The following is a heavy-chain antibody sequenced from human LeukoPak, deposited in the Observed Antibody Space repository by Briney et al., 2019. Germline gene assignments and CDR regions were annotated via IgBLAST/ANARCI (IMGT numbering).Heavy chain of an antibody. CDR1: GFTFGDYA. CDR3: TRDSAAMILYGMDV. J-gene: IGHJ6*02. V-gene: IGHV3-49*04. D-gene: IGHD3-16*01. CDR2: IRSKAYGATI. Sequence: GGSLRLSCKASGFTFGDYAMNWVRQAPGKGLEWVCFIRSKAYGATIEYAASVKGRFTISGDDSKSIAYLQMNSLKTEDTAVYYCTRDSAAMILYGMDVWGQGTTVTVSS.